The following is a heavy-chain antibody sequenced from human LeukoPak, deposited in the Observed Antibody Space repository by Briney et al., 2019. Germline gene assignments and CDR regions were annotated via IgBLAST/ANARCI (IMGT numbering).Heavy chain of an antibody. J-gene: IGHJ4*02. CDR3: ARSPHVDTAMVDY. Sequence: GGSLRLSCAASGFTVSSNYMSWVRQAPGKGLEWVSVIYSGGSTYYADSVKGRFTISKDNSKNTLYLQMNSLRAEDTAVYYCARSPHVDTAMVDYWGQGTLVTVSS. CDR2: IYSGGST. CDR1: GFTVSSNY. V-gene: IGHV3-66*01. D-gene: IGHD5-18*01.